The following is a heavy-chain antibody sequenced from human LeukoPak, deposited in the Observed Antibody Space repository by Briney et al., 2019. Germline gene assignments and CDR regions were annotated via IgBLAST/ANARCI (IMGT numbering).Heavy chain of an antibody. CDR1: GYSFTSYW. Sequence: GASLKISCKGSGYSFTSYWIGWVRQMPGKGLEWMGIIYPGDPDTRYSPSFQGQVTISADKSTGTASLQWSSLKASDTAVYYCAKGRWQQTYSAFDIWGQGTMVTVSS. D-gene: IGHD5-24*01. J-gene: IGHJ3*02. V-gene: IGHV5-51*01. CDR2: IYPGDPDT. CDR3: AKGRWQQTYSAFDI.